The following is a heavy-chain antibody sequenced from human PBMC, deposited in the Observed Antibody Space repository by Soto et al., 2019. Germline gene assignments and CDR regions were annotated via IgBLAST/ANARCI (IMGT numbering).Heavy chain of an antibody. J-gene: IGHJ4*02. V-gene: IGHV1-69*06. D-gene: IGHD3-22*01. CDR2: IIPIFGTA. Sequence: SVKVSCKASGGTFSSYAISWVRQAPGQGLEWMGGIIPIFGTANYAQKFQGRVTITADKSTSTAYMELSSLRSEDTAVYYCARGQGKYYHDSSGYYNLDYWGQGTLVPVYS. CDR3: ARGQGKYYHDSSGYYNLDY. CDR1: GGTFSSYA.